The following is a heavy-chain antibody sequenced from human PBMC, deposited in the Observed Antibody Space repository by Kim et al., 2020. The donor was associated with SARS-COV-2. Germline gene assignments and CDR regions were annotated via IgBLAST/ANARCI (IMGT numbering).Heavy chain of an antibody. V-gene: IGHV4-31*02. J-gene: IGHJ4*02. D-gene: IGHD4-17*01. CDR3: ARETTYGDYSVYFDY. Sequence: PSLKSRVTISVDTSKNQSSLKLSSVTAADTAVYYCARETTYGDYSVYFDYWGQGTLVTVSS.